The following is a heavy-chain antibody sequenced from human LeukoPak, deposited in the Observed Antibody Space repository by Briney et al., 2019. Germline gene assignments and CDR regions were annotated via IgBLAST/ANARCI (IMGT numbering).Heavy chain of an antibody. CDR2: TVSEIDGGTT. Sequence: GGSLRLSYAASGFTFNYAWMSWVRQVPGKGLEWVGQTVSEIDGGTTDYATPVKGRFTISRDDSKSTLYLQMNSLKIEDTAVYYCTTDEDWNYARKDVWGQGATVIVS. V-gene: IGHV3-15*04. CDR3: TTDEDWNYARKDV. CDR1: GFTFNYAW. J-gene: IGHJ6*02. D-gene: IGHD1-7*01.